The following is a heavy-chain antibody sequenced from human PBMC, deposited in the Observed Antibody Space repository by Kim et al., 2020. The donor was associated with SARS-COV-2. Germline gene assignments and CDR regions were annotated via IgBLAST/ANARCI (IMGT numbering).Heavy chain of an antibody. D-gene: IGHD3-10*02. V-gene: IGHV3-33*01. Sequence: GGSLRLSCEASGFSFSSYGIHWVRQSPGKGLEWVAVMWYDRGNTYYADSVKGRFTISRDNSKNMVYLQMNSLSADDTAVYYCARDKMAAQGYYVISYCFDFWGQGTLVTVSS. CDR3: ARDKMAAQGYYVISYCFDF. CDR1: GFSFSSYG. J-gene: IGHJ4*02. CDR2: MWYDRGNT.